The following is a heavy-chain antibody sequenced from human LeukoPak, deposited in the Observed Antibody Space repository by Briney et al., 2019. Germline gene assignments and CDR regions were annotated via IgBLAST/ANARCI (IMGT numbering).Heavy chain of an antibody. CDR1: GFNLSSYS. D-gene: IGHD6-6*01. Sequence: PGGSLRPSCAASGFNLSSYSMHWARQAPGKGLEYVSAISSYGGSTYYANSVKDRFTISRDNSKNTVYLQMGSLRTEDMAVYYCARISRSHDYDYWGQGTLVTVSS. CDR2: ISSYGGST. V-gene: IGHV3-64*01. CDR3: ARISRSHDYDY. J-gene: IGHJ4*02.